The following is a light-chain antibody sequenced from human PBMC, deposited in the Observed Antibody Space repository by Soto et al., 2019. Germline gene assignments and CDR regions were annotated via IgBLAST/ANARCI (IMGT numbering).Light chain of an antibody. J-gene: IGLJ3*02. CDR3: CSYAGSYTLV. Sequence: QSALTQPRSVSGSPGQSGTISCTGTSSGVSGYNYVCWYQQHPGKAPKLMIYDVSKRPSGVPDRFSGSKSGNTASLTISGLQAEDEADYYCCSYAGSYTLVFGGGTKLTVL. CDR2: DVS. V-gene: IGLV2-11*01. CDR1: SSGVSGYNY.